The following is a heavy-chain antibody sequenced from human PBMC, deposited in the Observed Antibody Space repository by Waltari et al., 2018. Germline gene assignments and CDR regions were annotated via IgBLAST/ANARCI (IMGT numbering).Heavy chain of an antibody. V-gene: IGHV4-34*01. J-gene: IGHJ4*02. Sequence: QVQLQQWGAGLLKPSETLSLTCAVYGGSFSGYYWSWIRQPPGKGLEWIGEINHSGSTNSNPSLKSRVTISVDTSKNQFSLKLSSVTAADTAVYYCARGNRYSNYVHYWGQGTLVTVSS. D-gene: IGHD4-4*01. CDR2: INHSGST. CDR3: ARGNRYSNYVHY. CDR1: GGSFSGYY.